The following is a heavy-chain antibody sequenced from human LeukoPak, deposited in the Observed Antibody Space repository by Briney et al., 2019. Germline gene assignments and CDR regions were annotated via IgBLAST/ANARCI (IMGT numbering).Heavy chain of an antibody. CDR1: GFPFSSYG. D-gene: IGHD3-10*01. J-gene: IGHJ4*02. Sequence: GGSLRLSCAASGFPFSSYGMHWVRLAPGKGLEWVAVLSYDGSNEYYADSVKGRFTISRDNSKNTLYLQMNSLRVEDTAVYYCAGSWFYRDYFEYWSQGTLVTVSS. V-gene: IGHV3-30*03. CDR2: LSYDGSNE. CDR3: AGSWFYRDYFEY.